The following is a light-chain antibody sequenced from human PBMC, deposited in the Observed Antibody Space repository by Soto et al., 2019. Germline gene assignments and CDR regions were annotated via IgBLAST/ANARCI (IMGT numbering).Light chain of an antibody. Sequence: QSVLTQPPSVSGTPGQTVTISCSGSSSSIGSKSVQWYQQLPETAPKLLIYSNNQRPSGVPDRFSGSKSGTSVSLAISGLQSEDEAHYYCGAWDDTLNVLVFGGGTKLTVL. CDR3: GAWDDTLNVLV. J-gene: IGLJ2*01. CDR2: SNN. V-gene: IGLV1-44*01. CDR1: SSSIGSKS.